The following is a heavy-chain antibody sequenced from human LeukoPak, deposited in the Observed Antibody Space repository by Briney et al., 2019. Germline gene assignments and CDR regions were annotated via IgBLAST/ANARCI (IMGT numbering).Heavy chain of an antibody. CDR1: GGSFSGYY. V-gene: IGHV4-34*01. CDR2: INHSGST. J-gene: IGHJ4*02. CDR3: ARELSDSSGWYDY. D-gene: IGHD6-19*01. Sequence: SGTLSLTCAVYGGSFSGYYWSWIRQPPGKGLEWIGEINHSGSTNYNPSLKSRVTISVDTSKNQFSLKLSSVTAADTAVYYCARELSDSSGWYDYWGQGTLVTVSS.